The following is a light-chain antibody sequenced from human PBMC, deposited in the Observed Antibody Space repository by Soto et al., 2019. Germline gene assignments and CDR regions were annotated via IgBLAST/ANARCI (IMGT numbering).Light chain of an antibody. Sequence: EIVLTQSPATLSLSPGERVTLSCRASQSVSSYLAWYQQKPGQAPRLLIYDASNRATGIPARFSGSGSGTDFTLTISSLEPEDFAVYYCQQRSNWPRTFCQGTKLEIK. CDR2: DAS. J-gene: IGKJ2*01. V-gene: IGKV3-11*01. CDR3: QQRSNWPRT. CDR1: QSVSSY.